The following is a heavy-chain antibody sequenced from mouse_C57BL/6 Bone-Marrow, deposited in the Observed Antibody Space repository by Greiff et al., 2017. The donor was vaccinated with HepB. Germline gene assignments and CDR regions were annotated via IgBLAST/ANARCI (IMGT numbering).Heavy chain of an antibody. J-gene: IGHJ1*03. CDR3: EREVCRTTVVARYFDV. Sequence: VQLQQPGAVLVKPGASVKLSCKASGYTFTSYWMHWVKQRPGQGLEWIGMIHPNSGSTNYNEKFKSKATLTVDKSASTAYMQLSSLTSEDSAVYYCEREVCRTTVVARYFDVWGTGTTVTVSS. CDR2: IHPNSGST. CDR1: GYTFTSYW. D-gene: IGHD1-1*01. V-gene: IGHV1-64*01.